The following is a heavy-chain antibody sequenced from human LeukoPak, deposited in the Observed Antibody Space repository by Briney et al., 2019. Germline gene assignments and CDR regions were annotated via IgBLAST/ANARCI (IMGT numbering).Heavy chain of an antibody. J-gene: IGHJ4*02. CDR2: ISSKSRYI. Sequence: GGSLRLSYVVSGFTFSSHSINWVRQAPGKGLEWVSSISSKSRYIYYADSVKGRFTISRDNAKNSLSLQMNSLRAEDTAVYYCARCSGSSTYHSDDYWGQGTLVTVSS. D-gene: IGHD2-15*01. CDR1: GFTFSSHS. CDR3: ARCSGSSTYHSDDY. V-gene: IGHV3-21*01.